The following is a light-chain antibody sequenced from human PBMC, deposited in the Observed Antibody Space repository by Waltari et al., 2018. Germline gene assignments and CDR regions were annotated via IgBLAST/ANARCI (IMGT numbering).Light chain of an antibody. CDR3: QQYYTTPPT. V-gene: IGKV2-28*01. CDR1: QSLLHSNGNTY. J-gene: IGKJ5*01. Sequence: IVMTQSPLSLPVTPGEPASISCKSGQSLLHSNGNTYLDWYLQKPGQSPQLLISLAFNRASGVPDRFSGSGSGTDFTLTISSLQAEDVAVYYCQQYYTTPPTFGQGTRLEIK. CDR2: LAF.